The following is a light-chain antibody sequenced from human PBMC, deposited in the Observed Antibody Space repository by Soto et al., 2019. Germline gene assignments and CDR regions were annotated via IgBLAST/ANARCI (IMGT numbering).Light chain of an antibody. CDR3: QQYNSLFPYT. V-gene: IGKV1-5*03. J-gene: IGKJ2*01. Sequence: DIQMTQSPSTLSASVGDRVTITCRASQSVSYWLAWYQQKPGKAPKLLIYKASNLESGVPSRFSGSGSGTEFTLTISSLQPDDFAIYYYQQYNSLFPYTFGQGTKLDIK. CDR1: QSVSYW. CDR2: KAS.